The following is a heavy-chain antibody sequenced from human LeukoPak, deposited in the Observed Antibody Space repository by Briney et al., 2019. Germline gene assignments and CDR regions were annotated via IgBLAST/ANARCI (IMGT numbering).Heavy chain of an antibody. D-gene: IGHD3-22*01. V-gene: IGHV4-39*01. CDR1: GGSISSSSYY. CDR3: ARRSYYDSSAIFDY. Sequence: SETLSLTCTVSGGSISSSSYYWDWIRQPPGKGLEWIGSLYYSGSTYYNPSLKSRVTVSVDTSKNQFSLKLSSVTAADTAVFYCARRSYYDSSAIFDYWGQGTLVTVSS. J-gene: IGHJ4*02. CDR2: LYYSGST.